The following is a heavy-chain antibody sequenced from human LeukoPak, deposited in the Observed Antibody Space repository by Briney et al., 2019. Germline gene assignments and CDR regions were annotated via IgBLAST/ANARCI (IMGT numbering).Heavy chain of an antibody. V-gene: IGHV3-53*01. CDR2: IYSGGRT. Sequence: TGGSLRLSCAASGFTVSSNYMSWVRQAPGKGLEWVSVIYSGGRTYYADSVKGRFTISRDNSKNTLYLQMNSLRAEDTAVYYCARLSKLEPGGVFDYWGQGTLVIVSS. J-gene: IGHJ4*02. CDR3: ARLSKLEPGGVFDY. D-gene: IGHD1-1*01. CDR1: GFTVSSNY.